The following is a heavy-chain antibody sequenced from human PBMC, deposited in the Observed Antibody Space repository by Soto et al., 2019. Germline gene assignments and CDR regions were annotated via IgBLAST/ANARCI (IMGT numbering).Heavy chain of an antibody. CDR1: GYTFTSYY. CDR3: AIERGGYDSVDY. CDR2: INPSGGST. V-gene: IGHV1-46*01. J-gene: IGHJ4*02. D-gene: IGHD5-12*01. Sequence: GASVKVSCKASGYTFTSYYMHWVRQAPGQGLEWMGIINPSGGSTSYAQKFQGRVTMTRDTSTSTVYMELSSLRSEDTAVYYCAIERGGYDSVDYWGQGTLVTVSS.